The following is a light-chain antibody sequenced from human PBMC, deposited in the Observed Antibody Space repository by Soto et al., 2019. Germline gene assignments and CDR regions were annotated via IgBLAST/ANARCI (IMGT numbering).Light chain of an antibody. CDR2: GNS. CDR1: SSNIGAGYD. CDR3: QSYDSSLYV. J-gene: IGLJ1*01. Sequence: QSALTQPPSVSGAPGQRVTISCTGSSSNIGAGYDVHWYQQLPGTAPKLLIYGNSNRPSGVPDRFSGSKSGTSASLAITGLQAEDEADYYCQSYDSSLYV. V-gene: IGLV1-40*01.